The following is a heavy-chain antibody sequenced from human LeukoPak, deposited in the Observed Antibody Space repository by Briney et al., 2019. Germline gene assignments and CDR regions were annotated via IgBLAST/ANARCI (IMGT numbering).Heavy chain of an antibody. J-gene: IGHJ4*02. CDR2: ISASGSST. CDR1: GFTFSSYA. D-gene: IGHD1-1*01. CDR3: AKERGGTFNDDFDY. Sequence: GESLRLSCAASGFTFSSYAMSWVRQAPGKGLEWVAGISASGSSTYFADSVKGRFTLSGDNSKKLLYLHINNLRAEDTAVYYCAKERGGTFNDDFDYWGQGTLVTVS. V-gene: IGHV3-23*01.